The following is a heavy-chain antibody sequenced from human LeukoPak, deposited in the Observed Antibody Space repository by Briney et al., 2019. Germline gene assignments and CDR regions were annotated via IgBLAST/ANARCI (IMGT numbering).Heavy chain of an antibody. CDR1: GFTFSSYS. D-gene: IGHD2-15*01. CDR2: ISGSGGTT. Sequence: GGSLRLSCAASGFTFSSYSMNWVRQAPGKGLEWVSGISGSGGTTYYADSVKGRFTISRDNSKNTLYLQINNLRAEDTAVYYCARDRLRYCSGGSCYSPVDYWGQGTLVTVSS. CDR3: ARDRLRYCSGGSCYSPVDY. J-gene: IGHJ4*02. V-gene: IGHV3-23*01.